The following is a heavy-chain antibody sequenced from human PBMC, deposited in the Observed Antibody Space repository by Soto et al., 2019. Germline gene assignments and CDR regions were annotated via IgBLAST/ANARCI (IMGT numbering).Heavy chain of an antibody. CDR3: ARGRTVRNYADDSSDYFYFFDY. D-gene: IGHD3-22*01. Sequence: LSLTCTVSGDSISTFYWGWMRQSPGKELEWIGYVYYTGSTNYNPSLKSRVTISVDRSKNQFSLKLTSANAADTAVYYCARGRTVRNYADDSSDYFYFFDYWGQGTQVTVSS. CDR2: VYYTGST. J-gene: IGHJ4*02. V-gene: IGHV4-59*01. CDR1: GDSISTFY.